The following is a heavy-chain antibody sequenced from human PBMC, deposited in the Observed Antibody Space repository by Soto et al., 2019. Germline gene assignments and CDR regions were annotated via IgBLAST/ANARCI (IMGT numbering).Heavy chain of an antibody. CDR3: AKDIGGNGTLYYYGGMDV. CDR2: ISWNSGSI. V-gene: IGHV3-9*01. J-gene: IGHJ6*04. CDR1: GFTFDDYA. D-gene: IGHD1-1*01. Sequence: EVQLVESGGGLVQPGRSLRLSCAASGFTFDDYAMHWVRQAPGKGLEWVSGISWNSGSIGYADSVKGRFTISRDNAKNSLYLQMISLRAEDTAFYYCAKDIGGNGTLYYYGGMDVWGKGTTVTVSS.